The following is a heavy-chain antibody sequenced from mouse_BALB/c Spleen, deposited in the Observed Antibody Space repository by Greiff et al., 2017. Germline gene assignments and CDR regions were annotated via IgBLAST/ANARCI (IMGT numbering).Heavy chain of an antibody. CDR3: ARGRYYGSSGFFDY. V-gene: IGHV5-6-5*01. J-gene: IGHJ2*01. CDR1: GFTFSSYA. Sequence: DVMLVESGGGLVKPGGSLKLSCAASGFTFSSYAMSWVRQTPEKRLEWVASISSGGSTYYPDSVKGRFTISRDNARNILYLQMSSLRSEDTAMYYCARGRYYGSSGFFDYWGQGTTLTVSS. D-gene: IGHD1-1*01. CDR2: ISSGGST.